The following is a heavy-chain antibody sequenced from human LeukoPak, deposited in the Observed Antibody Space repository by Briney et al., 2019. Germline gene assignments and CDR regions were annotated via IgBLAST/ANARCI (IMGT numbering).Heavy chain of an antibody. CDR2: LSTSPR. CDR3: VRGEVAVQYYFES. CDR1: GFTITNYA. V-gene: IGHV3-23*01. Sequence: GGSLTLSCAASGFTITNYAMSWVRQGPGKGLEWVSGLSTSPRYADSVRCRFIVSRDHSRNTFSLKMNSLRAEDTAVYYCVRGEVAVQYYFESWGQGTLVTVSS. J-gene: IGHJ4*02. D-gene: IGHD3-22*01.